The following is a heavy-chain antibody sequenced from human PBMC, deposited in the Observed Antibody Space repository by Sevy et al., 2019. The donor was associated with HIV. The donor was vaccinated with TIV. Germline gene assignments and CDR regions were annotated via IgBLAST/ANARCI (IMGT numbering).Heavy chain of an antibody. CDR1: GGTFSKYA. CDR2: IIPIFGTA. CDR3: ARDRGFSSTSEYGMDV. D-gene: IGHD2-2*01. Sequence: ASVKVSCKASGGTFSKYAITWVRQAPGQGLEWTGGIIPIFGTANYAQKFQGRVTITADESTSTAYMELSSLRSEDTAVYYCARDRGFSSTSEYGMDVWGQGTTVTVSS. J-gene: IGHJ6*02. V-gene: IGHV1-69*13.